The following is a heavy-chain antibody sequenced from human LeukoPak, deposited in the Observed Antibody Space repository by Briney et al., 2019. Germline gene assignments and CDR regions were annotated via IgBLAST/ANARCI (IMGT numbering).Heavy chain of an antibody. V-gene: IGHV1-2*02. CDR3: ARDNSVEDTAWWFDP. D-gene: IGHD4-23*01. Sequence: ASVKVSCKASGDTFINYYIHWVRQAPGQGLEWMGWINPNSGGTNYAQKFQGRVTMTRDMSTSTDYMELSSLRSEDTAVYYCARDNSVEDTAWWFDPWGQGTLVTVSS. J-gene: IGHJ5*02. CDR2: INPNSGGT. CDR1: GDTFINYY.